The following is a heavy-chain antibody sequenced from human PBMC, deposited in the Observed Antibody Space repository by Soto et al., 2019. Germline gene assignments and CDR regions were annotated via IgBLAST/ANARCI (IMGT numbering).Heavy chain of an antibody. V-gene: IGHV1-69*02. CDR1: GGTFSSYT. CDR3: ARGPQRTMVRGVNFRFDP. D-gene: IGHD3-10*01. Sequence: QVQLVQSGAEVKKPGSSVKVSCKASGGTFSSYTISWVRQAPGQGLEWMGRIIPILGIANYAQKFQGRVTITADKSTSTAYMELSSLRSEDTAVYYCARGPQRTMVRGVNFRFDPWGQGTLVTVSS. CDR2: IIPILGIA. J-gene: IGHJ5*02.